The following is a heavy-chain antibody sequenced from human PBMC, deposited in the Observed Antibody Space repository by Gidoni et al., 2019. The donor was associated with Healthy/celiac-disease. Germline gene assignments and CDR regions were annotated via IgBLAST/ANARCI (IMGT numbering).Heavy chain of an antibody. J-gene: IGHJ4*02. V-gene: IGHV3-23*01. CDR1: GFTFSSYA. D-gene: IGHD3-10*01. CDR3: AKDRYSGGSGSYYPFDY. Sequence: EVQLLESGGGLVQPGGSLRLSCAASGFTFSSYAMSWVRQAPGKGLEWVSAISGSGGSTYYADSVKGRFTISRDNSKNTLYLQMNSLRAEDTAVYYCAKDRYSGGSGSYYPFDYWGQGTLVTVSS. CDR2: ISGSGGST.